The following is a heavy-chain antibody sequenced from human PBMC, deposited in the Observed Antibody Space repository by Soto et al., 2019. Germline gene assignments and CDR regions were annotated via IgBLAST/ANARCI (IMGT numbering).Heavy chain of an antibody. V-gene: IGHV3-74*01. Sequence: PGGSLRLSCAISGFSVSSNYLSWVRQAPGKGLEWVSRINDDGSSTNYADSVKGRFTISRDNAKNTLYLQMNDLRAEDTAVYYCTRGPRSTSTGTGAFWGQGTLVTVSS. D-gene: IGHD1-1*01. CDR2: INDDGSST. J-gene: IGHJ4*02. CDR3: TRGPRSTSTGTGAF. CDR1: GFSVSSNY.